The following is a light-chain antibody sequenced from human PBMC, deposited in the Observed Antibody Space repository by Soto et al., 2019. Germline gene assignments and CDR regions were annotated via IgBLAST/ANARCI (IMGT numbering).Light chain of an antibody. J-gene: IGKJ4*01. CDR2: GAS. Sequence: EIVLTQSPGTLSLSPGERATLSCRASQTVRTNYLAWFQHKPGQAPRLLIYGASSRATGIPDRFSGSGSGTDFTLTINSLEPEDFAVYFGQQYSDSPLTFGGGTKVEIK. CDR1: QTVRTNY. V-gene: IGKV3-20*01. CDR3: QQYSDSPLT.